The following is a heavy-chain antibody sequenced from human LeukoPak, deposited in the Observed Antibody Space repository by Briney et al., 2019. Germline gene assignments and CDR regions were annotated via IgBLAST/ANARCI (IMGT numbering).Heavy chain of an antibody. V-gene: IGHV3-23*01. J-gene: IGHJ4*02. CDR2: ISGSGGST. CDR3: AKDFHDSSGYFYYFDY. CDR1: LVTFSSYA. Sequence: GGSLRLSRAASLVTFSSYAIRWVRQAPGKGLDWVLAISGSGGSTYYVDSVKGRFTISRDNSKNTLYLQMNRLRAEDTAVYYCAKDFHDSSGYFYYFDYWGQGTLVTVSS. D-gene: IGHD3-22*01.